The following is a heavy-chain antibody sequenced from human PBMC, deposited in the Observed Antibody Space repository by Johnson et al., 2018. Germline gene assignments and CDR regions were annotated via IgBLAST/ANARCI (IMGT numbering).Heavy chain of an antibody. V-gene: IGHV4-59*01. CDR1: GGSITTYY. D-gene: IGHD2-8*01. Sequence: QVQLQESGPGLVKPSETLSLTCSVSGGSITTYYWTWIRQPPGRGLEWIGYIFYTGTTNYNPSLKSRVTMSVDTSNNKSSLRLSSVTAADTAVYYCARGGSCTNGVCQTWVDVWGKGTTVTVSS. CDR2: IFYTGTT. CDR3: ARGGSCTNGVCQTWVDV. J-gene: IGHJ6*04.